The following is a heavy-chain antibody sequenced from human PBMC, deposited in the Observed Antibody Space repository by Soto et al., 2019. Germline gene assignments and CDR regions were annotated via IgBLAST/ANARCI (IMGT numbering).Heavy chain of an antibody. Sequence: QVQLVESGGGVVQPGRSLRLSCAASGFTFSSYGMHWVRQAPGKGLEWVAVIWYDGSNKYYADSVKGRFTISRDNSKNTLYLPMNSLRAEDTAVYYCARDRVRYSGYDYSYWGQGTLVTVSS. D-gene: IGHD5-12*01. CDR2: IWYDGSNK. V-gene: IGHV3-33*01. J-gene: IGHJ4*02. CDR3: ARDRVRYSGYDYSY. CDR1: GFTFSSYG.